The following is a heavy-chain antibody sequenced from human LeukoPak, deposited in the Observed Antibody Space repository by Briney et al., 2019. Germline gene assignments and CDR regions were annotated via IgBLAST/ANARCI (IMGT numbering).Heavy chain of an antibody. J-gene: IGHJ4*02. CDR2: IRHDGSNE. D-gene: IGHD2-2*01. CDR3: AKGYCSSTTCSVDY. CDR1: GFTFSSYG. Sequence: PGGSLRLSCPASGFTFSSYGMHWVRQAPGKGLEWVAFIRHDGSNEYYADSVKGRFTISRDNSKNTLYLQMNSLRAEDTAVYYCAKGYCSSTTCSVDYWGQGTLVTVSS. V-gene: IGHV3-30*02.